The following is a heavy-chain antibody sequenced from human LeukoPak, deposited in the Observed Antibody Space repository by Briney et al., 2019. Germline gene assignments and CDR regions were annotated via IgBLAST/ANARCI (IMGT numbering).Heavy chain of an antibody. CDR3: VKGYYYYMDV. CDR1: GFTFSSYA. V-gene: IGHV3-30*02. Sequence: GGSLRLSCAASGFTFSSYAMHWVRQAPGKGLEWVAFIRYDGSNQYYADSVKARFTISRDNSKNTQHLQMNSLRAEDTAVYYCVKGYYYYMDVWGIGTTVTISS. J-gene: IGHJ6*03. CDR2: IRYDGSNQ.